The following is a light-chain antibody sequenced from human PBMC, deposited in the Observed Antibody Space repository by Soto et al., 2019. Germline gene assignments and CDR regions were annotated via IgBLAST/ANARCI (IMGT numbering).Light chain of an antibody. Sequence: AIQLTQSPSSLSASVGDRVTITCRASQGISSYLAWYQQKPGKAPKLLIYKSTSLESGVPSRFSGSGSGTEFTLTINGLQPDDFASYYCQQYSTYFSLTFGGGTKVHIK. CDR1: QGISSY. CDR2: KST. CDR3: QQYSTYFSLT. V-gene: IGKV1-13*02. J-gene: IGKJ4*01.